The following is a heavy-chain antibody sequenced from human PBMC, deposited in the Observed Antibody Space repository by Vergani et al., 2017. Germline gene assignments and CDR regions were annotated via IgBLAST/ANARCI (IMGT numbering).Heavy chain of an antibody. J-gene: IGHJ4*02. V-gene: IGHV1-8*01. CDR1: GYTFTSYD. D-gene: IGHD3-3*01. Sequence: QVQLVQSGAEVKKPGASVKVSCKASGYTFTSYDINWVRQATGQGLEWMGWMNPNSGNTGYAQKFQGRVTMTRNTSISTAYMELSSLRSEDTAVYYCARPSPNYDVWGGGGASFDYWGQGTLVTVSS. CDR2: MNPNSGNT. CDR3: ARPSPNYDVWGGGGASFDY.